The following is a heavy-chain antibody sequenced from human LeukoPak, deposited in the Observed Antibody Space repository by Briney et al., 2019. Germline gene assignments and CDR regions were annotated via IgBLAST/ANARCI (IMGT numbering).Heavy chain of an antibody. J-gene: IGHJ3*02. V-gene: IGHV3-23*01. CDR1: GFTFGNYA. CDR2: ISGSGAST. CDR3: AKDPQSGYQGAFDI. Sequence: GGSLRLSCAASGFTFGNYAMNWVRQAPGKGLEWVSAISGSGASTYYADSVKGRFAISRDNSKNTLYLQVNSLRAEDTAVYYCAKDPQSGYQGAFDIWGQGTMVTVSS. D-gene: IGHD3-3*01.